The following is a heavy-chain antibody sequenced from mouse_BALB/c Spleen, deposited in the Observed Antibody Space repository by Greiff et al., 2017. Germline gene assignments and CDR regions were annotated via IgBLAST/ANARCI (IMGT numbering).Heavy chain of an antibody. V-gene: IGHV5-12-1*01. CDR2: ISSGGGST. D-gene: IGHD1-1*01. CDR1: GFAFSSYD. J-gene: IGHJ4*01. Sequence: EVKVVESGGGLVKPGGSLKLSCAASGFAFSSYDMSWVRQTPEKRLEWVAYISSGGGSTYYPDTVKGRFTISRDNAKNTLYLQMSSLKSEDTAMYYCARDYGSSYAMDYWGQGTSVTVSS. CDR3: ARDYGSSYAMDY.